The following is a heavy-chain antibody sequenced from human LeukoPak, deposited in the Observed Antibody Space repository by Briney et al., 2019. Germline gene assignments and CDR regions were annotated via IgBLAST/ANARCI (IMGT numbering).Heavy chain of an antibody. D-gene: IGHD6-19*01. CDR2: IYYSGST. CDR1: GGSISSSSYY. CDR3: ARRRQSHYFDY. V-gene: IGHV4-39*01. Sequence: SETLSRTCTVSGGSISSSSYYWGWIRQPPGKGLEWIGSIYYSGSTYYNPSLKSRVTISVDTSKNQFSLKLSSVTAADTAVYYCARRRQSHYFDYGSQGTLVTVSS. J-gene: IGHJ4*02.